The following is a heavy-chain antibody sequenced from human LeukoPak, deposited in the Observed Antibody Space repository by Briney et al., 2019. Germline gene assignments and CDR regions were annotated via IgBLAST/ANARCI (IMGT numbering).Heavy chain of an antibody. CDR1: GYTFTSYD. CDR2: MNPNSGNT. CDR3: ARVDITMVRGEENWFDP. D-gene: IGHD3-10*01. J-gene: IGHJ5*02. Sequence: ASVKVSCKASGYTFTSYDINWVRQATGQGLEWMGWMNPNSGNTGYAQKFQGRVTMTRNTSISTACMELSSLRSEDTAVYYCARVDITMVRGEENWFDPWGQGTLVTVSS. V-gene: IGHV1-8*01.